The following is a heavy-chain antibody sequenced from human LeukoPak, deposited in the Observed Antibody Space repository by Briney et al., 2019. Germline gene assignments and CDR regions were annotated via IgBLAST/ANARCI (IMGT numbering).Heavy chain of an antibody. Sequence: GGSLRLSCAASGFTFSSYGMHWVRQAPGKGLEGVAVIWYDGSNKYYADSVKGRFTISRDNSKNTLYLQMNSLRAEDTAVYYCARDRAVSNAFDIWGQGTMVTVSS. V-gene: IGHV3-33*01. CDR2: IWYDGSNK. CDR3: ARDRAVSNAFDI. D-gene: IGHD2-8*01. CDR1: GFTFSSYG. J-gene: IGHJ3*02.